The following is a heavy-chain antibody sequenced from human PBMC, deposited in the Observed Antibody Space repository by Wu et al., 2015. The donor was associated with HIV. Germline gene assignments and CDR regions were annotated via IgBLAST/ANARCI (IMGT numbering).Heavy chain of an antibody. J-gene: IGHJ4*02. CDR3: ATPPLITIIRGXR. CDR2: VNPNSGGT. CDR1: GYSFTGYY. Sequence: QVQLIQSGAEMKKPGASVKVSCKGSGYSFTGYYIHWVRQAPGQGLEWMGWVNPNSGGTKYARKFQDRVSMTSNRSISTAYMELKSLTSDDTAVYYCATPPLITIIRGXRWGQGTLVTVSS. V-gene: IGHV1-2*02. D-gene: IGHD3-10*01.